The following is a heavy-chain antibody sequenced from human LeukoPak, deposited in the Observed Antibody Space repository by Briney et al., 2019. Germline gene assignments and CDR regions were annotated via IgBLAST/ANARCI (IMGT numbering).Heavy chain of an antibody. D-gene: IGHD4-17*01. CDR3: ARELYGDYGADY. CDR2: VSSDGSRT. V-gene: IGHV3-74*01. Sequence: GGSLRLSCAASGFSFSDHWMHWVRQAPGKGLEWVSRVSSDGSRTYYSDSVEGRFTISRDNAKKALYLQLDSLRAEDTAVYYCARELYGDYGADYWGQGILVTVSS. CDR1: GFSFSDHW. J-gene: IGHJ4*02.